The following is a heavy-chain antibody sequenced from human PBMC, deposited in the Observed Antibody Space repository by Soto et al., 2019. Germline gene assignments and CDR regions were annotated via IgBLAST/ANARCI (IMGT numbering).Heavy chain of an antibody. V-gene: IGHV4-34*01. Sequence: SETLSLTCAVNSGSFTAYYWTWIRQAPGKGLEWIGEINHSGSTNYNPSLKSRVTISVDTSRNQFSLKVNTVTATDTGVYYCARVRGGYYYGVDVWGQGTTVTVSS. CDR3: ARVRGGYYYGVDV. CDR2: INHSGST. CDR1: SGSFTAYY. J-gene: IGHJ6*02.